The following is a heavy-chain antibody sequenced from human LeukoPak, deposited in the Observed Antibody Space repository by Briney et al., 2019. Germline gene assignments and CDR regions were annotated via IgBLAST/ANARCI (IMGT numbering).Heavy chain of an antibody. D-gene: IGHD6-6*01. CDR3: ARHDSSSILMDV. Sequence: SETLSLTCTVSGCSISSYYLSWIRQPPGKGLEWIGDIYTSGSTNYNPSLKGRVTISVDKSKNQFSLKLSCVTAADTAVYYCARHDSSSILMDVWGKGTTVTVSS. CDR2: IYTSGST. V-gene: IGHV4-4*09. J-gene: IGHJ6*03. CDR1: GCSISSYY.